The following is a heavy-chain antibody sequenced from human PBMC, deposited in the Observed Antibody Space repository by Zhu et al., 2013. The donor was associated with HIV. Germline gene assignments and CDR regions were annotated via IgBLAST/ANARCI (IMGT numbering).Heavy chain of an antibody. CDR2: ISASNGHT. V-gene: IGHV1-18*01. Sequence: QVQLVQSGGEVKKPGASVKVSCETSGYTFTTYGISWVRQAPGQGLEWMGWISASNGHTNFAQNLQGRVTLTTDTSTSTAYMELRSLRSDDAAVYYCARNRVTGTTGDAFDIWGQGTMVT. J-gene: IGHJ3*02. D-gene: IGHD1-7*01. CDR3: ARNRVTGTTGDAFDI. CDR1: GYTFTTYG.